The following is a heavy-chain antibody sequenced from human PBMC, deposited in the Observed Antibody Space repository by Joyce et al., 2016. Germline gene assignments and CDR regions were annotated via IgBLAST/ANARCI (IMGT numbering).Heavy chain of an antibody. Sequence: QVQLQQWGAGLLKPSETLSLTCAVYGGSFSGYYWSWIRQPPGEGLEWIGEINHSGRTNYNPSLKSRVTISVETSKNQFSLKLSSVAAADTAVYYCARGPRSNWGLVWFDPWGQGTLVTVSS. V-gene: IGHV4-34*01. CDR2: INHSGRT. J-gene: IGHJ5*02. CDR1: GGSFSGYY. D-gene: IGHD7-27*01. CDR3: ARGPRSNWGLVWFDP.